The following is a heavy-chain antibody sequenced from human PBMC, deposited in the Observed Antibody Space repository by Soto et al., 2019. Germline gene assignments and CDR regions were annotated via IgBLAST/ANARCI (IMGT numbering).Heavy chain of an antibody. D-gene: IGHD6-19*01. CDR1: GGSISDNW. J-gene: IGHJ4*02. V-gene: IGHV4-4*02. Sequence: QVQLQESGPGLVKPSGTLSLTCEVSGGSISDNWWSWVHQPPGRGLEWIGEIYHSGITYYNPSLRSRVTILVDKSASQFSLTLNSVTAADTAVYYCAQHVSVARTRGFDYWGQGTLVTVSS. CDR2: IYHSGIT. CDR3: AQHVSVARTRGFDY.